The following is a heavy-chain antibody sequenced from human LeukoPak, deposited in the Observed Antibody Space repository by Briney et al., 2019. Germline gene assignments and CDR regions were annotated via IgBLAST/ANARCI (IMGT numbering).Heavy chain of an antibody. V-gene: IGHV3-48*03. CDR1: GFTFSSYE. D-gene: IGHD3-10*01. CDR2: ISSSGSTI. Sequence: GGSLRLFCAASGFTFSSYEMNWVRQAPGKGLEWVSYISSSGSTIYYADSVKGRFTISRDNAKNSLYLQMNSLRAEDTAVYYCAGDDEYGSGSSNDYWGQGTLVTVSS. J-gene: IGHJ4*02. CDR3: AGDDEYGSGSSNDY.